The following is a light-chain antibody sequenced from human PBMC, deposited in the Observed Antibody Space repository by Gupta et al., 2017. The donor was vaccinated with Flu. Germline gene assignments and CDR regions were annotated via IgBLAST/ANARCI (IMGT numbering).Light chain of an antibody. CDR1: QSISTY. CDR2: DAS. V-gene: IGKV3-11*01. Sequence: TLSLSPGERATLSCRASQSISTYLAWYQHKPGQGPKLLIYDASYRATGIPARFSGSGSGTDFTLTISSLEPEDFAVYYCLQSKKWPPRLTFGGGTKVEIK. CDR3: LQSKKWPPRLT. J-gene: IGKJ4*01.